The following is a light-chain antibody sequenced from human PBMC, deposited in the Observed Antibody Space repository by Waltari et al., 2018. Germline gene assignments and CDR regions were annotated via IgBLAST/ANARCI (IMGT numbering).Light chain of an antibody. Sequence: SYELTQAPSVSVSPGQTASITCSGDKLGDKYACWYQQKPGQSPVLVIYRDSRRPAGIPDRFSGSNSGNTATLTISGTQAMDEADYYCQAWDTSTVVFGGGTKLTVL. V-gene: IGLV3-1*01. CDR3: QAWDTSTVV. J-gene: IGLJ2*01. CDR1: KLGDKY. CDR2: RDS.